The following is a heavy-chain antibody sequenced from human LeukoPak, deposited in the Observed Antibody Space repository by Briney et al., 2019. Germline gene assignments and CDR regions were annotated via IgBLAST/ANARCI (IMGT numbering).Heavy chain of an antibody. CDR2: MNPISGNT. CDR1: GYTFTSYD. D-gene: IGHD2-15*01. V-gene: IGHV1-8*01. Sequence: ASVKVSCKASGYTFTSYDINWVRQATGQGLEWMGWMNPISGNTGFAQKFQGRVTMTRNTSISTAYMELSSLRSEDTAVYYCVRRRCRGGNCYAGYWGQGTLVTVSS. CDR3: VRRRCRGGNCYAGY. J-gene: IGHJ4*02.